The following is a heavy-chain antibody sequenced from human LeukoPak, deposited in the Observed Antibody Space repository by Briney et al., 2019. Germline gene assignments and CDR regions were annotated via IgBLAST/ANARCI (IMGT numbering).Heavy chain of an antibody. V-gene: IGHV3-23*01. Sequence: GGSLRLSCAASGFTFSSYAMSWVRQAPGKGLEWVSAISGSGGSTYYADSVKGRFTISRDNSKNTLYLQMNSLRAEDTAVYYCAKGVTASQYCSGGSCYSRTGYYYYYGMDVWGKGTTVTVSS. D-gene: IGHD2-15*01. CDR1: GFTFSSYA. J-gene: IGHJ6*04. CDR2: ISGSGGST. CDR3: AKGVTASQYCSGGSCYSRTGYYYYYGMDV.